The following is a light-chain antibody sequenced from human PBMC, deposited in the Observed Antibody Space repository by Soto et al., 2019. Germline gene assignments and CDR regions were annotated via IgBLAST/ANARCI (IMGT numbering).Light chain of an antibody. CDR3: QQYNGYSRT. V-gene: IGKV1-5*01. J-gene: IGKJ1*01. CDR2: DAS. CDR1: QSIGDS. Sequence: DIQMTQSPSTLSASVGDRVTITCRASQSIGDSLAWYQQKPGKAPNLLISDASSLERGVPSRFSGSGSGTEFTLTISSLQPDDFATFYCQQYNGYSRTFGQGTKVEI.